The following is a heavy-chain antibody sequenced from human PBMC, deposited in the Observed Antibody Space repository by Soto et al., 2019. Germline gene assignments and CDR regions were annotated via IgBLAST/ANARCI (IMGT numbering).Heavy chain of an antibody. J-gene: IGHJ1*01. CDR2: IYYSGST. CDR1: GGSISSYY. CDR3: ASATSPEYFQH. V-gene: IGHV4-59*01. Sequence: PLETLSLTCTVSGGSISSYYWSWIRQPPGKGLEWIGYIYYSGSTNYNPSLKSRATISVDTSKNQFSLKLSSVTAADTAVYYCASATSPEYFQHWGQGTLVTSPQ.